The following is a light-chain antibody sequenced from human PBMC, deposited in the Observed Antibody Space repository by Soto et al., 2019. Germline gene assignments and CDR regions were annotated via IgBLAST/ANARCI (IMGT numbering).Light chain of an antibody. J-gene: IGKJ2*01. CDR3: QQYGRSPPFT. CDR1: QSVSSTY. Sequence: EIVLTQSPGTLSLSPGERATLSCRASQSVSSTYIAWYQQKHGQAPRVLIYGASSRATGIPDRFSGSGSGTDFTLTISRLEPEDFAVYFCQQYGRSPPFTFGQGTKVEIK. CDR2: GAS. V-gene: IGKV3-20*01.